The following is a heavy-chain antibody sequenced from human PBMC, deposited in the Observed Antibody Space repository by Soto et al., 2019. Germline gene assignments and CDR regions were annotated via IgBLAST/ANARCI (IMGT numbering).Heavy chain of an antibody. CDR2: ISYDGSNK. CDR1: GFTFSSYG. CDR3: AKVGNNTVGATVG. J-gene: IGHJ4*02. V-gene: IGHV3-30*18. Sequence: QVQLVESGGGVVQPGMSLRLSCVASGFTFSSYGMHWVRQAPGKGLEWVAVISYDGSNKYYADSVKGRFTISRDNSKNTLYLQMNSLRAEDTAVYYCAKVGNNTVGATVGWGQGTLVTVSS. D-gene: IGHD1-26*01.